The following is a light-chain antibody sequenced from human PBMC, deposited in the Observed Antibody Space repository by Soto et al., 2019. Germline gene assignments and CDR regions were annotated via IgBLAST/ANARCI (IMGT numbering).Light chain of an antibody. J-gene: IGLJ1*01. CDR2: EGS. CDR3: CSYAGSSTFALYV. Sequence: QSALTQPASVSGSPGQSITISCTGTSSDVGSYNLVSWYQQHPGKAPKLMIYEGSKRPSGVSNRFSGSKSGNTASLTISGLQAGDEADYYCCSYAGSSTFALYVFGTGTKLTVL. CDR1: SSDVGSYNL. V-gene: IGLV2-23*03.